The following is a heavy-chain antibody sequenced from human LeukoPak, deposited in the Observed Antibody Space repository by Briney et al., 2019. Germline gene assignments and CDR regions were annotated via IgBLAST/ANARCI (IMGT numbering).Heavy chain of an antibody. J-gene: IGHJ3*02. CDR1: GFTFNSYA. CDR2: ISYEGSHK. Sequence: QPGRSLRLSCAASGFTFNSYAMHWVRQAPGKGREGVADISYEGSHKYYADSVKGRFTISRDNSKNTLYLEMTSLRAEDTAVYYCARDHRWYCSGGSCYSSAFDIWGQGTMVTVSS. D-gene: IGHD2-15*01. V-gene: IGHV3-30-3*01. CDR3: ARDHRWYCSGGSCYSSAFDI.